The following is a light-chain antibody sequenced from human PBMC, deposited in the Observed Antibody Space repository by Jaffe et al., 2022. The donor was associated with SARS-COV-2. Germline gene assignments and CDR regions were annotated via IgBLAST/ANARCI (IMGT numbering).Light chain of an antibody. V-gene: IGLV3-1*01. CDR1: RLGDKY. J-gene: IGLJ2*01. CDR2: QDN. CDR3: QAWDSATAV. Sequence: SYELTQPPSVSVSPGQAASITCSGDRLGDKYASWYQQKPGQSPLLVIYQDNRRPSGIPERFSGSKSGNTATLTISGTPTMDEADYYCQAWDSATAVFGGGTKLTVL.